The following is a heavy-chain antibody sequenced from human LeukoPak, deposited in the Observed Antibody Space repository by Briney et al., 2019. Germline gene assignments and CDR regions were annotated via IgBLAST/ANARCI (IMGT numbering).Heavy chain of an antibody. CDR3: ARDSSSRTIRGVIKSYYYYMDV. CDR2: IYSGGST. CDR1: EFSVGSNY. Sequence: GGSLRLSCAASEFSVGSNYMTWVRQAPGKGLEWVSLIYSGGSTYYADSVKGRFTISRDNSKNTLYLQMNSLRAEDTAVYYCARDSSSRTIRGVIKSYYYYMDVWGKGTTVTISS. D-gene: IGHD3-10*01. V-gene: IGHV3-66*01. J-gene: IGHJ6*03.